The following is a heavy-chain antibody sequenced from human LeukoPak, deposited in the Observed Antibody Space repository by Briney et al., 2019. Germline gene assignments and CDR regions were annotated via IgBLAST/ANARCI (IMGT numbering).Heavy chain of an antibody. D-gene: IGHD3-10*01. J-gene: IGHJ5*02. V-gene: IGHV4-59*01. CDR2: IYYSGST. CDR1: GGSISSYY. CDR3: ARAVWFGELLEDNWFDP. Sequence: SETLSLTCTVSGGSISSYYWSWIRQPPGKGLEWIGYIYYSGSTNYNPSLKSRVTISVDTSKNQFSLKLSSVTAADTAVYYCARAVWFGELLEDNWFDPWGQGTLVTVSS.